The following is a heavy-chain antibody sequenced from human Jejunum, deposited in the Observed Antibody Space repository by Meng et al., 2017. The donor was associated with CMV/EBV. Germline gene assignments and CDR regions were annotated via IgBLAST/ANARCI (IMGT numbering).Heavy chain of an antibody. CDR3: ARDRTSVVSPAALLF. CDR1: GFTFITAW. V-gene: IGHV3-30*19. CDR2: ISYDGGNT. J-gene: IGHJ4*02. D-gene: IGHD2-2*01. Sequence: GFTFITAWMSWVRQAPGKGLEWVAVISYDGGNTYYADSVKDRFTISRDNSNNTLFLQMNNLRPEDTAVYYCARDRTSVVSPAALLFWGQGTLVTVSS.